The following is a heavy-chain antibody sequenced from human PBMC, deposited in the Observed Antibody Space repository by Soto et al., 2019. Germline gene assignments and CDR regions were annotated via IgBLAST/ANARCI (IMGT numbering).Heavy chain of an antibody. V-gene: IGHV2-5*02. Sequence: QITLKESGPTLVKPTQTLTLTCTFSGFSLTTRGVGVGWIRQPPGKALECLELIYWDDDKLYSPSLQSRHSITTHNLKIQVLLTVTNVDPVDTATYYCAHIPNYYQYDWFDLWGQGTLVSVSS. D-gene: IGHD3-16*01. CDR3: AHIPNYYQYDWFDL. J-gene: IGHJ5*02. CDR1: GFSLTTRGVG. CDR2: IYWDDDK.